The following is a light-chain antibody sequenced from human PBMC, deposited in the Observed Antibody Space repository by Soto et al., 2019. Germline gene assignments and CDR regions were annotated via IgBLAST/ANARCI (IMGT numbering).Light chain of an antibody. V-gene: IGKV3-20*01. CDR3: QQYGSSPVYT. Sequence: EIVLTQSPGTLSLSPGERATLSCRASQSVSSSYVAWYQQKPGQAPMLLIYGASSRATGIPDRFTGSGSGTDCTLTSSRLAPDDFAVYYWQQYGSSPVYTFGQGTKLEIK. J-gene: IGKJ2*01. CDR1: QSVSSSY. CDR2: GAS.